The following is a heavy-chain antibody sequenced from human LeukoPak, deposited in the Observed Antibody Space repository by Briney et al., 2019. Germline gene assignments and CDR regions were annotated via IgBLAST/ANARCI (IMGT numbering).Heavy chain of an antibody. Sequence: GGSLRLSCAASGFTFSSYEMNWVRQAPGKGLEWVSYISSSASTVYYADSVKGRFTISRDNAKNSLYLQMNSLRAEDTTVYYCARGPDAFDIWGQGTMVTVSS. CDR1: GFTFSSYE. CDR2: ISSSASTV. CDR3: ARGPDAFDI. J-gene: IGHJ3*02. V-gene: IGHV3-48*03.